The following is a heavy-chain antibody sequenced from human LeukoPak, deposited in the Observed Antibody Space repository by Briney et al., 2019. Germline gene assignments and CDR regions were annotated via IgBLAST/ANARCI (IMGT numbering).Heavy chain of an antibody. D-gene: IGHD6-13*01. CDR2: IRYDGSNK. J-gene: IGHJ4*02. V-gene: IGHV3-30*02. CDR1: GFTLSSYE. Sequence: GGSLRLSCTASGFTLSSYEMSWIRQAPGKGLEWVAFIRYDGSNKYYADSVKGRFTISRDNSKNTLYLQMNSLRAEDTAVYYCARDLRGYSINWGQGTLVTVSS. CDR3: ARDLRGYSIN.